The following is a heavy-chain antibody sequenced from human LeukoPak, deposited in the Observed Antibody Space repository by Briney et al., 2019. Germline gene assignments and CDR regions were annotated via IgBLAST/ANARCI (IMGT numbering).Heavy chain of an antibody. D-gene: IGHD6-13*01. CDR3: ARNVKPQLVIYYFDY. CDR1: GGSISSYY. CDR2: IYYSGST. Sequence: SETLSLTCTVSGGSISSYYWSWIRQPPGKGLEWIGYIYYSGSTNYNPSLKSRVPISVDTSKNQFSLKLSSVTAADTAVYYCARNVKPQLVIYYFDYWGQGNPVTVSS. V-gene: IGHV4-59*08. J-gene: IGHJ4*02.